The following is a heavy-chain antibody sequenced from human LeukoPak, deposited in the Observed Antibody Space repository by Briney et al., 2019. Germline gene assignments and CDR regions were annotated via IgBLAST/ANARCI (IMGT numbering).Heavy chain of an antibody. CDR3: ASIKSGGATFDY. D-gene: IGHD1-26*01. J-gene: IGHJ4*02. Sequence: SETLSLTCTVSGGSISSHYWSWIRQPPGKGLEWIGYRYYSGNSNYNPSLKSRVTMPVDTSMNQFSLKLTSVTAADTAVYYCASIKSGGATFDYWGQGTLVTVSS. CDR2: RYYSGNS. CDR1: GGSISSHY. V-gene: IGHV4-59*11.